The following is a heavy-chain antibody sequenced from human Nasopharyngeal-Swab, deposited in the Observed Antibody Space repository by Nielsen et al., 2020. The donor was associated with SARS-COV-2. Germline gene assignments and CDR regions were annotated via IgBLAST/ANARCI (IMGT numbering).Heavy chain of an antibody. CDR2: ISSSSSSI. CDR3: ARERYYDFWSGYSTNYFDY. J-gene: IGHJ4*02. CDR1: GFTFSSYS. Sequence: GGSLRLSCAASGFTFSSYSMNWVRQAPGKGLEWVSSISSSSSSIYYADSVKGRFTISRDNAKNSLYLQMNSLTDEDTAVYYCARERYYDFWSGYSTNYFDYWGQGTLVTVSS. D-gene: IGHD3-3*01. V-gene: IGHV3-48*02.